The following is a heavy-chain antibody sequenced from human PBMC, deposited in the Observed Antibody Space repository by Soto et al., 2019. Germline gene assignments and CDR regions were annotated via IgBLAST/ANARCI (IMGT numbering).Heavy chain of an antibody. D-gene: IGHD3-3*01. J-gene: IGHJ6*02. CDR2: IYHSGTT. CDR1: GDSISTGYY. CDR3: ARVRSGVGMDV. Sequence: PSATLSLTCAVSGDSISTGYYWAWIRQPPGKGLEWIGSIYHSGTTYYNPSLKSRVTISVDTSKNQFSLRLSSVTAADPAVYYCARVRSGVGMDVWGQGTTVTVSS. V-gene: IGHV4-38-2*01.